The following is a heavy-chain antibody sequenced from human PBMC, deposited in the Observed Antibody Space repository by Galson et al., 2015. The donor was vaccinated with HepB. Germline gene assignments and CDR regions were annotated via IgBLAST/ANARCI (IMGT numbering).Heavy chain of an antibody. CDR2: IPYDGSNK. D-gene: IGHD2-2*01. V-gene: IGHV3-30*18. CDR3: AKDLEVPAETAYYGMDV. CDR1: GFTFSSYG. Sequence: SLRLSCAASGFTFSSYGMHWVRQAPGKGLEWVAGIPYDGSNKYYADSVKGRFTISRDNSKNTLYLQMNSLRAEDTAVYYCAKDLEVPAETAYYGMDVWGQGTTVTVSS. J-gene: IGHJ6*02.